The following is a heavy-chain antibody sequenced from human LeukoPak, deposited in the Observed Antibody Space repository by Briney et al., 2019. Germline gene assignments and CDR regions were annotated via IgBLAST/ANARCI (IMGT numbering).Heavy chain of an antibody. CDR1: GFTFSNYG. Sequence: GRSLRLSCAASGFTFSNYGMHWVRQAPGEGLEWVADISYDGSNTYYADSVKGRFTISRDNSKNTLYLQMNSLRAEDTAVYYCAKGRGSAPFYGMDVWGQGTTVTVSS. V-gene: IGHV3-30*18. J-gene: IGHJ6*02. CDR2: ISYDGSNT. CDR3: AKGRGSAPFYGMDV. D-gene: IGHD2-15*01.